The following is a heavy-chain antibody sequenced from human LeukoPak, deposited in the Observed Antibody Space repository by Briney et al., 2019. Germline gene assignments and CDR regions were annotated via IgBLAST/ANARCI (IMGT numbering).Heavy chain of an antibody. CDR2: ISGNGGSI. V-gene: IGHV3-64*01. D-gene: IGHD3-10*01. Sequence: GGSLRLSCAASGFTFSSYSLYWVRQAPGKGLDCVSGISGNGGSIYYANSVKGRFTISRDNSNNTLYLQMGSLRPEDMALYYCARRKPSSYGFDSWGQGTLVTVSS. J-gene: IGHJ4*02. CDR1: GFTFSSYS. CDR3: ARRKPSSYGFDS.